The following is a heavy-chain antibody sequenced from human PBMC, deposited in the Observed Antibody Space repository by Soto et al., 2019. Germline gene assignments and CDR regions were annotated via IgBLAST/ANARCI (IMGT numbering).Heavy chain of an antibody. CDR2: IYPGDSDT. D-gene: IGHD3-22*01. Sequence: GESLKISCKGSGYSFTSYWIGWVRQMPGKGLEWMGIIYPGDSDTRYSPSFQGQGTISADKSISTAYLQWSSLKASDTAMYYCARRRYQTYYYDSSGYYFDYWGQGTLVTVSS. CDR1: GYSFTSYW. CDR3: ARRRYQTYYYDSSGYYFDY. J-gene: IGHJ4*02. V-gene: IGHV5-51*01.